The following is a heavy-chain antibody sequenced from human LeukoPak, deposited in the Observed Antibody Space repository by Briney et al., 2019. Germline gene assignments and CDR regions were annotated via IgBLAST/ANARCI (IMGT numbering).Heavy chain of an antibody. V-gene: IGHV4-61*02. CDR2: IYTSGST. J-gene: IGHJ3*02. D-gene: IGHD2-8*01. CDR3: ASTNIVLMVYALNNDAFDI. Sequence: SETLSLTCTVSGGSISSGSYYSSWIRQPAGKGLEWIGRIYTSGSTNYNPSLKSRVTISVDTSKNPFSLKLSSVTAADTAVYYCASTNIVLMVYALNNDAFDIWGQGTMVTVSS. CDR1: GGSISSGSYY.